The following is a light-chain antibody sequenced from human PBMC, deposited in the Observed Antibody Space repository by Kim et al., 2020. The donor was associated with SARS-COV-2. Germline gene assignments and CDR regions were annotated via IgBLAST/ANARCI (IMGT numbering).Light chain of an antibody. CDR1: QSINVY. Sequence: DIQMTQSPSSLSASVGDRVTITCRSSQSINVYLNWYQQKAGKAPKYLIYATSTLQSGVPSRFSGSGSGTNFSLTISGLQPEDSATYFCQQAYSIPLTFGGGTKVDIK. J-gene: IGKJ4*01. CDR2: ATS. CDR3: QQAYSIPLT. V-gene: IGKV1-39*01.